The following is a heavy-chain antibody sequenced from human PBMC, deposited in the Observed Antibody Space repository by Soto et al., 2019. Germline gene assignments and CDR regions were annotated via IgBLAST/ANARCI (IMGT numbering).Heavy chain of an antibody. V-gene: IGHV2-5*02. D-gene: IGHD2-2*01. CDR3: AHPLSYCSSTSCYLEWFDP. J-gene: IGHJ5*02. Sequence: SGPTLVNPTQTLTLTCTFSGFSLSTSGVGVGWIRQPPGKALEWLALIYWDDDKRYSPSLKSRLTITKDTSKNQVVLTMTNMDPVDTATYYCAHPLSYCSSTSCYLEWFDPWGQGTLVTVSS. CDR2: IYWDDDK. CDR1: GFSLSTSGVG.